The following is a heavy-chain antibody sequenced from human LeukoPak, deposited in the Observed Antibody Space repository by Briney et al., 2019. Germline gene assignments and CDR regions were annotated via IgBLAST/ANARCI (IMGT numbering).Heavy chain of an antibody. Sequence: GASVKVSCKTSGYTFSSYDINWVRQATGQGLEWMGRNSHSGNTGYGQKFQGRVTMTRDTSESTAYMELSSLRSEDTAVYYCARGDYWGQGTLVTVSS. V-gene: IGHV1-8*01. J-gene: IGHJ4*02. CDR1: GYTFSSYD. CDR2: NSHSGNT. CDR3: ARGDY.